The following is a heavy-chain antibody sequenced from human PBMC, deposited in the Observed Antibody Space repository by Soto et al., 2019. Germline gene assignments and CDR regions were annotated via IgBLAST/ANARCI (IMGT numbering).Heavy chain of an antibody. Sequence: PSETLSLTYTVSGGSISSYYWSWIRQPPGKGLEWIGYIYYSGSTNYNPSLKSRVTISVDTSKNQFSLKLSSVTAADTAVYYCATLPLAYGDYDGYFDYWGQGTLVTVSS. D-gene: IGHD4-17*01. V-gene: IGHV4-59*13. CDR1: GGSISSYY. J-gene: IGHJ4*02. CDR3: ATLPLAYGDYDGYFDY. CDR2: IYYSGST.